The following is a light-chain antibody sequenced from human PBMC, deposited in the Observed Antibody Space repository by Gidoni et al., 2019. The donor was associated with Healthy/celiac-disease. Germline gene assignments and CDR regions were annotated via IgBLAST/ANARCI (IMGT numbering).Light chain of an antibody. V-gene: IGLV2-23*01. J-gene: IGLJ2*01. CDR3: CSYAGSSTVV. CDR1: SSDVGSYNL. Sequence: QSALTQPASVSASPGQSITISCTGTSSDVGSYNLVSWYQQHPGKAPKLMIDEGSKRPSGVSNRFSGSKSGNTASLTISGLQAEDEADYYCCSYAGSSTVVFGGGTKLTVL. CDR2: EGS.